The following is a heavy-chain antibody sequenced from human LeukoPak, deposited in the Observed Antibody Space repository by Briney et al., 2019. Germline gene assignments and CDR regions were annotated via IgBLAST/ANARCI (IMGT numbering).Heavy chain of an antibody. Sequence: SETLSLTCTVSGGSISSHYWSWIRQPPGKGLEWIGYIYYSGSTNYNPSLKSRVTISVDTSKNQFSLKLSSVTAADTAVYNCARSGGYYESFDYWGQGTLVTVSS. D-gene: IGHD1-26*01. CDR2: IYYSGST. CDR1: GGSISSHY. CDR3: ARSGGYYESFDY. J-gene: IGHJ4*02. V-gene: IGHV4-59*11.